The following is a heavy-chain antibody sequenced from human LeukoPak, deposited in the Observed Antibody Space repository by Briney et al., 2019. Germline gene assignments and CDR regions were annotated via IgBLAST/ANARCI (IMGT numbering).Heavy chain of an antibody. CDR3: ARVALSENYDFWSGYLPPPKFDY. CDR2: IYYSGST. Sequence: PSETLSLTCTVSGGSISSYYWSWVRQLPGKGLEWIGSIYYSGSTNYNPSLKSRVSISVDTSKNQFCLKLSSVTAADTAVYYCARVALSENYDFWSGYLPPPKFDYWGQGTLVTVSS. V-gene: IGHV4-59*01. D-gene: IGHD3-3*01. CDR1: GGSISSYY. J-gene: IGHJ4*02.